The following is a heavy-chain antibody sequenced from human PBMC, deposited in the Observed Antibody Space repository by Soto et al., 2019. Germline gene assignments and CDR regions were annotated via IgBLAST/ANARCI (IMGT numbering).Heavy chain of an antibody. V-gene: IGHV3-23*01. Sequence: GGSLRLSCAASGFTFSSYVMTWVRQAPGKGLEWVSGISGSGGSTYYADSVKGRFTISRDNSKNTLYVQMNSLRAEDTAVYYCAKDTPSDYDYVWGTYRYNLDYWGQGTLVTVSS. CDR3: AKDTPSDYDYVWGTYRYNLDY. CDR2: ISGSGGST. D-gene: IGHD3-16*02. J-gene: IGHJ4*02. CDR1: GFTFSSYV.